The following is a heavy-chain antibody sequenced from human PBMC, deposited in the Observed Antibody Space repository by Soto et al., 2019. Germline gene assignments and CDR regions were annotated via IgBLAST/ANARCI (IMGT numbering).Heavy chain of an antibody. CDR3: ARGPLSTVTTCFNHAFDI. D-gene: IGHD5-12*01. J-gene: IGHJ3*02. CDR1: GGSISSHS. V-gene: IGHV4-59*11. Sequence: QVQLQESGPGLVKPSETLSLTCTVSGGSISSHSWSWVRQSPGKRLEWIAYIFYSGNTSYNPSLKSRVTTSVNTSRNQWSLKLTSVTAADTALYYCARGPLSTVTTCFNHAFDIWGQGTMVTVSS. CDR2: IFYSGNT.